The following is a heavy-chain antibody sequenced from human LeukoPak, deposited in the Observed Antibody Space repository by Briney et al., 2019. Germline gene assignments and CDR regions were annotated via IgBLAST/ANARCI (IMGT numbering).Heavy chain of an antibody. J-gene: IGHJ6*03. Sequence: SQTLSLTCTVSGGSISSGSYYWSWIRQPAGKGLEWIGRIYTSGSTNYNPSLKSRVTISVDTSKNQFSLKLSSVTAADTAVYYCARDSNYCSSTSCYTGNYYYYYMDVWGKGTTVTVSS. V-gene: IGHV4-61*02. CDR3: ARDSNYCSSTSCYTGNYYYYYMDV. CDR1: GGSISSGSYY. D-gene: IGHD2-2*02. CDR2: IYTSGST.